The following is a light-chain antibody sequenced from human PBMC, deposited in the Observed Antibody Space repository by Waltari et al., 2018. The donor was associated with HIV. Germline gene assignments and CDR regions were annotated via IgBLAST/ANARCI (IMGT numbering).Light chain of an antibody. CDR1: SSNLGSKA. CDR3: AAWDDSLNGYV. CDR2: YDD. V-gene: IGLV1-36*01. Sequence: QSVLTQPPSVSEAPRQRVTISCSGSSSNLGSKAVNWYQRVPGKAPKLLIYYDDLLSSGVSDRFSGSKSGTSASLAIRGLQSEDEADYYCAAWDDSLNGYVFGSGTKVTVL. J-gene: IGLJ1*01.